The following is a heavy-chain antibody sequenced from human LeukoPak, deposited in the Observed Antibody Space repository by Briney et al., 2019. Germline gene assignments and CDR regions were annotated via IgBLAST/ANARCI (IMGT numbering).Heavy chain of an antibody. CDR3: ARHPYCGGDCYSEFDP. Sequence: SETLSLTCTVSGGSISSYYWSWIRQPPGKGLEWIGYIYYSGSTNYNPSLKSRVTISVDTCKNQFSLKLSSVTAADTAVYYCARHPYCGGDCYSEFDPWGQGALVTVSS. CDR1: GGSISSYY. D-gene: IGHD2-21*02. J-gene: IGHJ5*02. V-gene: IGHV4-59*08. CDR2: IYYSGST.